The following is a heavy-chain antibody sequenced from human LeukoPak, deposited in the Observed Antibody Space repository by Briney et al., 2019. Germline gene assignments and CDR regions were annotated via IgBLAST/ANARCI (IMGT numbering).Heavy chain of an antibody. D-gene: IGHD3-22*01. CDR3: ANYYYDSSGSYYFDY. J-gene: IGHJ4*02. V-gene: IGHV1-2*02. CDR1: GYTFTGYY. CDR2: INPNSGGT. Sequence: ASVKVSCKASGYTFTGYYMHWVRQAPGQGLEWMGWINPNSGGTNYAQKFQGRVTMTRDTSISTAYMELSRLRSDDTAVYYCANYYYDSSGSYYFDYWGQGTLVTVSS.